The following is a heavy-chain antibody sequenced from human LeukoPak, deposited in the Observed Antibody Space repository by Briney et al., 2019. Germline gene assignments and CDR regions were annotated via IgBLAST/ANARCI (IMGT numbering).Heavy chain of an antibody. D-gene: IGHD3-10*01. V-gene: IGHV4-34*01. CDR3: ARLPGDNNYYGSGSYYNERLVNWFDP. Sequence: SETLSLTCAVYGGSFSGYYWSWIRQPPGKGLEWIGEINHSGSTNYNPSLKSRVTISVDTSKNQFSLKLSSVTAADTAVYYCARLPGDNNYYGSGSYYNERLVNWFDPWGQGTLVTVSS. CDR2: INHSGST. J-gene: IGHJ5*02. CDR1: GGSFSGYY.